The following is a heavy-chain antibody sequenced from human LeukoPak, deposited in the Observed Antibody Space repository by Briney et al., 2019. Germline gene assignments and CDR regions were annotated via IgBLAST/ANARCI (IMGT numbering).Heavy chain of an antibody. J-gene: IGHJ3*02. V-gene: IGHV3-21*01. CDR2: ISSSSTYI. CDR1: GFTFSTYS. Sequence: PGGSLRLSCAGTGFTFSTYSMNWVRQAPGKGLEWVSSISSSSTYIYYADSVKGRFTISRDNAKNSLYLQMNSLRAEDTAVYYCARDLKAFDIWGQGTMVTVSS. CDR3: ARDLKAFDI.